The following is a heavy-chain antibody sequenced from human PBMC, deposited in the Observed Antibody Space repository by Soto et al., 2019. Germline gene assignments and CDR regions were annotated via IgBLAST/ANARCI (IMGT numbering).Heavy chain of an antibody. CDR3: ARFIRLTTHFHWFDP. CDR1: GGTFSRYT. D-gene: IGHD4-4*01. CDR2: ITPMFGTP. J-gene: IGHJ5*02. V-gene: IGHV1-69*13. Sequence: ASVKVSCKASGGTFSRYTITWVRQAPGQGLEWMGGITPMFGTPNYAQKFQGRVTITADESTSTAYMELSSLRSEDTAVYYCARFIRLTTHFHWFDPWGQGTLVTVSS.